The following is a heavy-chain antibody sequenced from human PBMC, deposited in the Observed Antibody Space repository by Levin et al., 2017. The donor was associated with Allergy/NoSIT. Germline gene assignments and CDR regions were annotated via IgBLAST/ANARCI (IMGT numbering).Heavy chain of an antibody. Sequence: QSGGSLRLSCAASGFTFSSYAMSWVRQAPGKGLEWVSAISGSGGSTYYADSVKGRFTISRDNSKNTLYLQMNSLRAEDTAVYYCAKAHKVRQWLVPPRLHYYYYGMDVWGQGTTVTVSS. CDR2: ISGSGGST. CDR1: GFTFSSYA. D-gene: IGHD6-19*01. CDR3: AKAHKVRQWLVPPRLHYYYYGMDV. J-gene: IGHJ6*02. V-gene: IGHV3-23*01.